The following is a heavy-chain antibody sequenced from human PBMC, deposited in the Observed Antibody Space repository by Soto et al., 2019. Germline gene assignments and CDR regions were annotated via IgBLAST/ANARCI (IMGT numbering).Heavy chain of an antibody. CDR3: AKLHYFSTSCYGSWTYYYYYRMDV. D-gene: IGHD2-2*01. CDR1: GFTFSTYA. Sequence: GGSLRLSCAASGFTFSTYAMHWVRQAPGNTLEFVSAISSNGGSTYYANSVKGRFTISRDNSKNTLYLQMGSLRVEDMAVYYCAKLHYFSTSCYGSWTYYYYYRMDVWGQGTTVTVSS. CDR2: ISSNGGST. J-gene: IGHJ6*02. V-gene: IGHV3-64*01.